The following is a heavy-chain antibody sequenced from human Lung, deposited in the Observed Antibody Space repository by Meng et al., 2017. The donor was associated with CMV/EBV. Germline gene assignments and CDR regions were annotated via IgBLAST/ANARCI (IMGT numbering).Heavy chain of an antibody. Sequence: GESXKISCAASGFTFSNAWMSWVRQAPGKGLEWVGRIKSKTDGGTTDYAAPVKGRFTISRDDSKNTLYLQMNSLKTEDTAVYYCTTDRYSYGYFAFDIWGQGXMVTVSS. CDR3: TTDRYSYGYFAFDI. V-gene: IGHV3-15*01. CDR2: IKSKTDGGTT. D-gene: IGHD5-18*01. J-gene: IGHJ3*02. CDR1: GFTFSNAW.